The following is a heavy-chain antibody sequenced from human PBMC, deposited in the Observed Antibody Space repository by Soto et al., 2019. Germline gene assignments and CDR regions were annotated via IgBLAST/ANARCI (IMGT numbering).Heavy chain of an antibody. CDR2: INAGNGNT. V-gene: IGHV1-3*01. CDR1: GYTFTSYA. J-gene: IGHJ3*02. CDR3: ARVGYYYDSSGYYLFSLVPYDDAFDI. D-gene: IGHD3-22*01. Sequence: ASVKVSCKASGYTFTSYAMHWVRQAPGQRLEWMGWINAGNGNTKYSQKFQGRVTITRDTSASTAYMELSSLRPEDTAVYYCARVGYYYDSSGYYLFSLVPYDDAFDIWGQGTMVTVSS.